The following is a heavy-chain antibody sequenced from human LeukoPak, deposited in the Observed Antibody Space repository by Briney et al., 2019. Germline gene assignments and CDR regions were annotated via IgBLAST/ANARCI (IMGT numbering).Heavy chain of an antibody. D-gene: IGHD2-2*01. CDR2: IIPIFGTA. J-gene: IGHJ6*03. Sequence: SVKVSCKASGYTFTSYAISWVRQAPGQGLEWMGGIIPIFGTANYAQKFQGRVTITTDESTSTAYMELSSLRSEDTAVYYCAREKGDCSSTSCYYDGQDGYYMDVWGKGTTVTVSS. V-gene: IGHV1-69*05. CDR1: GYTFTSYA. CDR3: AREKGDCSSTSCYYDGQDGYYMDV.